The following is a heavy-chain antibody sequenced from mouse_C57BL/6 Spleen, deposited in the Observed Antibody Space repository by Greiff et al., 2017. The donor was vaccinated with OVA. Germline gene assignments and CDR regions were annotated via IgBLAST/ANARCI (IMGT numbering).Heavy chain of an antibody. CDR3: ARDGDYYGSSYYFDY. Sequence: EVKLEESGGGLVKPGGSLKLSCAASGFTFSSYAMSWVRQTPEKRLEWVATISDGGSYTYYPDNVKGRFTISRDNAKNNLYLQMSHLKSEDTAMYYCARDGDYYGSSYYFDYWGQGTTLTVSS. V-gene: IGHV5-4*01. J-gene: IGHJ2*01. CDR1: GFTFSSYA. CDR2: ISDGGSYT. D-gene: IGHD1-1*01.